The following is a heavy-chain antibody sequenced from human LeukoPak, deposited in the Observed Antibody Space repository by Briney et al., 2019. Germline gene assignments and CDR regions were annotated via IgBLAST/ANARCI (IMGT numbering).Heavy chain of an antibody. CDR2: ISSSGSTI. CDR1: GFTFSSYE. J-gene: IGHJ6*04. Sequence: GGSLRLSCAASGFTFSSYEMNWVRQAPGKGLEWVSYISSSGSTIYYADSVKGRFTISRDNAKNSLYLQMNSLRAEDTAVYYCARDFFGPYGMAVGAKGTTVTVPS. CDR3: ARDFFGPYGMAV. D-gene: IGHD3/OR15-3a*01. V-gene: IGHV3-48*03.